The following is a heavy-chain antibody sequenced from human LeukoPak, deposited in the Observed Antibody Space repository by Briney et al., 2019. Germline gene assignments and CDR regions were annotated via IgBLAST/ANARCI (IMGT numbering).Heavy chain of an antibody. CDR1: GFTFSDSW. CDR3: ARDSSGAKVAAFDI. D-gene: IGHD4-23*01. CDR2: IKEDGSEK. J-gene: IGHJ3*02. Sequence: GGSLRLSCVASGFTFSDSWMSWVRQAPGKGLEWVAYIKEDGSEKDYVDSVKGRFTISRDNAKNSLYLQMNSLRAEDTAVYYCARDSSGAKVAAFDIWGQGTMVTVSS. V-gene: IGHV3-7*01.